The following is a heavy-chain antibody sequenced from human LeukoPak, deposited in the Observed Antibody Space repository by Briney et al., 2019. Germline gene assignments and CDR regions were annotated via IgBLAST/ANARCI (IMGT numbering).Heavy chain of an antibody. V-gene: IGHV3-30*02. Sequence: GGSLRLSCAASGFTFSSYGMHWVRQAPGKGLECVTFIRYDGNNKYYTDSVKGRFTISRDGSKNTLFLQMNSLRAEETAVYYCARDPLLYGSGSYYSDYWGQGTLVTVSS. CDR2: IRYDGNNK. D-gene: IGHD3-10*01. J-gene: IGHJ4*02. CDR1: GFTFSSYG. CDR3: ARDPLLYGSGSYYSDY.